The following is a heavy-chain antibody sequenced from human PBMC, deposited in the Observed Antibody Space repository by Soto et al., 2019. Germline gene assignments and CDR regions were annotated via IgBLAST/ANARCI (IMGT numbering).Heavy chain of an antibody. CDR3: ARAGGGSCYPIVRCSPMAVDV. D-gene: IGHD2-15*01. CDR1: GFTFSSYW. CDR2: IKQDGSEK. J-gene: IGHJ6*04. Sequence: GGSLRLSCAASGFTFSSYWMSWVRQAPGKGLEWVANIKQDGSEKYYVDSVKGRFTISRDNAKNSLYLQMNSLRAEDTAVYYCARAGGGSCYPIVRCSPMAVDVWGKGTTVTVSS. V-gene: IGHV3-7*01.